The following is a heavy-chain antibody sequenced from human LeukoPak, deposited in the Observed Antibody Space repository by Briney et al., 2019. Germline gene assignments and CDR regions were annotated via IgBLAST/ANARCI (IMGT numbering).Heavy chain of an antibody. Sequence: GGSLRLSCAASGFTFSSYEMNWVRQAPGKGLEWVSYISSSGSTIYYADSVKGRFTISRDNAKNSLYLQMNSLRAEDTAVYYCARDRIVATTYYGMDVWGKGTTVTVSS. CDR2: ISSSGSTI. J-gene: IGHJ6*04. V-gene: IGHV3-48*03. CDR3: ARDRIVATTYYGMDV. D-gene: IGHD5-12*01. CDR1: GFTFSSYE.